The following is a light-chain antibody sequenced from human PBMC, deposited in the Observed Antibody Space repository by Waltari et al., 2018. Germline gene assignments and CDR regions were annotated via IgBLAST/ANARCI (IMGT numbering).Light chain of an antibody. CDR1: QSIGTS. Sequence: EIVMTQSPATLSVSPGERATLTCRASQSIGTSLTWYQQRPGLAPSPLIYGASTRATGIPARFSGSGSGTEFSLTISSLQSEDFAVYYCLQYNNWPYTFGQGTRLEIK. J-gene: IGKJ2*01. CDR3: LQYNNWPYT. CDR2: GAS. V-gene: IGKV3-15*01.